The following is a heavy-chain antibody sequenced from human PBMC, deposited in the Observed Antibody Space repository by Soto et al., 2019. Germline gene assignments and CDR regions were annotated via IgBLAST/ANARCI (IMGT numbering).Heavy chain of an antibody. CDR2: INPNSGGT. CDR3: ARDMGMDPLSSLHI. V-gene: IGHV1-2*04. D-gene: IGHD7-27*01. CDR1: GYTFTGYY. J-gene: IGHJ3*02. Sequence: ASVNVSCKASGYTFTGYYMHWVRQAPGQGLERMGWINPNSGGTNYAQKFQGWVTMTRDTSISTAYMELSRLRSDDTAVYYCARDMGMDPLSSLHIWDQVTMVT.